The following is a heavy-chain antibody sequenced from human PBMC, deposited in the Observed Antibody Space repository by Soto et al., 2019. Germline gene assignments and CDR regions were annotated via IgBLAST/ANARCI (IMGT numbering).Heavy chain of an antibody. J-gene: IGHJ6*02. CDR2: INPNSGGT. V-gene: IGHV1-2*02. CDR3: ARDHYYDSSGYYYYYYGMDV. Sequence: QVQLVQSGAEVKKPGASVKVSCKASGYTFTGYYMHWVRQAPGQGLEWMGWINPNSGGTNYAQKFQGRVTMTRDTSISTAYMELSRLRSDDTAVYYCARDHYYDSSGYYYYYYGMDVWGQGTTATVSS. D-gene: IGHD3-22*01. CDR1: GYTFTGYY.